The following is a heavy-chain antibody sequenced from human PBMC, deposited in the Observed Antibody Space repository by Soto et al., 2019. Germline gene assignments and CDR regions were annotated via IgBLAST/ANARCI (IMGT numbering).Heavy chain of an antibody. V-gene: IGHV1-2*04. J-gene: IGHJ3*02. D-gene: IGHD2-2*01. Sequence: ASEVSCKASGYTFTGYYMHWVRQAPGQGLEWMGWINPNSGGTNYAQKFQGWVTMTRDTSISTAYMELSRLRSDDTAVYYCAREHAGDQDAFDIWGQGTLVTASS. CDR3: AREHAGDQDAFDI. CDR1: GYTFTGYY. CDR2: INPNSGGT.